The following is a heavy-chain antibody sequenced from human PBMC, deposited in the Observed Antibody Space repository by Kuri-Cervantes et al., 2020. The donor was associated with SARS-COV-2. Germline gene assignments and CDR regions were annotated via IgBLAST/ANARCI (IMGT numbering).Heavy chain of an antibody. CDR1: GFSFSSYG. CDR2: ITGTGRNT. J-gene: IGHJ1*01. Sequence: GESLKISCAASGFSFSSYGMNWVRQAPGKGLEWVSGITGTGRNTYYADSVKGRFTISREKSKNTLYLQMNSLRVEDTAVYYCAKDGFVGGLGSPGRAYFQHWGQGTLVTVSS. V-gene: IGHV3-23*01. D-gene: IGHD2-15*01. CDR3: AKDGFVGGLGSPGRAYFQH.